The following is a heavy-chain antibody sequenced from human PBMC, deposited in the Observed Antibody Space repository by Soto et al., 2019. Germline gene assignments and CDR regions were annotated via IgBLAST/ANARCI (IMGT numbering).Heavy chain of an antibody. J-gene: IGHJ2*01. Sequence: QVQLQESGPGLVKPSQTLSLMCTVSGVPISGSDYHWSWIRQSPGKGLEWIGYIFPSGATHYNSSLGIRITMSVETSKSQFSLRLTAVTAADTAVYFCARGSAAKRYFDLWGRGTLVTVSS. CDR1: GVPISGSDYH. V-gene: IGHV4-30-4*01. CDR3: ARGSAAKRYFDL. D-gene: IGHD5-18*01. CDR2: IFPSGAT.